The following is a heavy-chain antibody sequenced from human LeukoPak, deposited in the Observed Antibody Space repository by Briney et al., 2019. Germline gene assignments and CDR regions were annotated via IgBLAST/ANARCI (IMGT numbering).Heavy chain of an antibody. Sequence: PGGPWSPSCPSLGFTLSGFGMTGAGQAPGKGREWVANIKQVGSENNYVDYVKGRFTISRDNAKNSLYLQMNSLRAEETAVYYCAREPPFGPAAISFDYWGQGTLVTVSS. CDR2: IKQVGSEN. D-gene: IGHD2-2*02. CDR1: GFTLSGFG. CDR3: AREPPFGPAAISFDY. J-gene: IGHJ4*02. V-gene: IGHV3-7*03.